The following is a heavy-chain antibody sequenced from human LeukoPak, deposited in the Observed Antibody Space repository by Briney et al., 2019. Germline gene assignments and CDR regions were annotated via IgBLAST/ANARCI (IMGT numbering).Heavy chain of an antibody. CDR3: ARSHSGGSCYCIDY. D-gene: IGHD2-15*01. V-gene: IGHV1-2*06. J-gene: IGHJ4*02. Sequence: ASVKVSCKASGYTFTGYYMHWVRQAPGQGLEWMRRINPNSGGTNYAQKFQGRVTMTRDTSISTAYMELSRLRSDDTAVYYCARSHSGGSCYCIDYWGPGTLVTVSS. CDR1: GYTFTGYY. CDR2: INPNSGGT.